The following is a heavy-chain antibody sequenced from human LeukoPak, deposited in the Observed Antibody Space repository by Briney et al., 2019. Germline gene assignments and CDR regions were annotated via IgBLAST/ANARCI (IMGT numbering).Heavy chain of an antibody. CDR3: ARALYSYSSGPTIDY. CDR2: ISSSGSTI. D-gene: IGHD3-22*01. Sequence: GGSLRLSCAAPGFTFSSYEMNWVRQAPGKGLEWVSYISSSGSTIYYAVSVKGRFTISRDNAKNSLYLQMNSLRAEDTAVYYCARALYSYSSGPTIDYWGQGTLVTVSS. CDR1: GFTFSSYE. J-gene: IGHJ4*02. V-gene: IGHV3-48*03.